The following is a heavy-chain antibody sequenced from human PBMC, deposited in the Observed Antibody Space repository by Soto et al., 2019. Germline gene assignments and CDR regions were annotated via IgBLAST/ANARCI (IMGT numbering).Heavy chain of an antibody. CDR2: ISGTSDSI. CDR3: ARVAVVTAAGTSDY. J-gene: IGHJ4*02. CDR1: GFTFSDYY. Sequence: LRLSCAASGFTFSDYYMSWIRQVPGKGLEWVAYISGTSDSIPYADSVKGRFTISRDNAKNSLYLLMNSLRAEDTAVYYCARVAVVTAAGTSDYWGQGTLVTVSS. D-gene: IGHD6-13*01. V-gene: IGHV3-11*06.